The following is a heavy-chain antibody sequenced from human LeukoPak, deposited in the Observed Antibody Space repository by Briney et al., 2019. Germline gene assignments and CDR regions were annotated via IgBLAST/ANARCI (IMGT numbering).Heavy chain of an antibody. CDR2: VRPSGDIT. CDR1: GFFFTPYF. V-gene: IGHV1-46*01. CDR3: ARHLAYGGFYDF. Sequence: ASVKVSCKASGFFFTPYFIHWGRQAPGQGLEWMGVVRPSGDITTYAQKFQGRLTLTRDTSRSTAYMELSGLRSEDTAVYYCARHLAYGGFYDFWGQGALVTVSS. D-gene: IGHD4-23*01. J-gene: IGHJ4*02.